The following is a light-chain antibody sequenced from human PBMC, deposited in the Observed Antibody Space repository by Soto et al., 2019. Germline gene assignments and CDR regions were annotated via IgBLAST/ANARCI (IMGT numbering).Light chain of an antibody. J-gene: IGLJ1*01. CDR1: TSNIGAGFD. CDR2: DNN. CDR3: QSFDSSLSGSYV. Sequence: QLVLTQPPSVSGAPGQRVTISCTGSTSNIGAGFDVHWYQQFPGTAPKLLIYDNNNRPSGVPDRFSGSKSGTSASLAITGLQTEDEADYFCQSFDSSLSGSYVFGTGTKLTVL. V-gene: IGLV1-40*01.